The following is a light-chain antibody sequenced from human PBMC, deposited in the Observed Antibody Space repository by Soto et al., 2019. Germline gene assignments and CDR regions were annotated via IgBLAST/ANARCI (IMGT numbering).Light chain of an antibody. V-gene: IGLV3-1*01. CDR3: QAWDRNTHVV. CDR1: KLGDQY. J-gene: IGLJ2*01. Sequence: SYELTQPPSVSVSPGQTASITCSGDKLGDQYTCWYQQKPGQSPVLVIYEDTKRPSGIPERFSGSNSGNTATLTISGTQAMDEAAYYCQAWDRNTHVVFGGGTKLTVL. CDR2: EDT.